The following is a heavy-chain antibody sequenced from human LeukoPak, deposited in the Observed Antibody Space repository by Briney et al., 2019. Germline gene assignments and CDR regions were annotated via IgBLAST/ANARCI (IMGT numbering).Heavy chain of an antibody. J-gene: IGHJ5*02. CDR1: GYTLTELS. CDR3: ARRAYYYDSSGQSNWFDP. D-gene: IGHD3-22*01. Sequence: ASVKVSCKVSGYTLTELSMHWVRQAPGKGLEWMGGFDPEDGETIYAQKFQGRVTMTTDTSTSTAYMELRSLRSDDTAVYYCARRAYYYDSSGQSNWFDPWGQGTLVTVSS. V-gene: IGHV1-24*01. CDR2: FDPEDGET.